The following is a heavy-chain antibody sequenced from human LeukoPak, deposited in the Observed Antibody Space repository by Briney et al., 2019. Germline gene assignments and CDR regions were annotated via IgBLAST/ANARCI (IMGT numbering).Heavy chain of an antibody. J-gene: IGHJ5*02. V-gene: IGHV5-51*01. D-gene: IGHD2-21*01. Sequence: GESLKISCKGSGYSFTGYWIGWVRQMPGKGLEWMGIIYPGDSDTRYSPSFQGQVTISADKSISTAYLQWSSLKASGTAMYYCARETARPAYCGGDCYPNWFDPWGQGTLVTVSS. CDR3: ARETARPAYCGGDCYPNWFDP. CDR2: IYPGDSDT. CDR1: GYSFTGYW.